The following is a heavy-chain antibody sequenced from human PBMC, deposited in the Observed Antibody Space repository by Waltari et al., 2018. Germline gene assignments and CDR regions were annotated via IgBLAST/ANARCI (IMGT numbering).Heavy chain of an antibody. CDR2: IYHRRST. J-gene: IGHJ4*02. CDR3: GRQGTVTTPGY. CDR1: GYSISSGYY. Sequence: QVQLQESGPGLVKPSETLSLTCAVSGYSISSGYYWGWIRQPPGKGLEWIGSIYHRRSTYYNPAIKSRVTISVDTSKNQFSLKLSSVTTADTAVYYCGRQGTVTTPGYWGQGTLVTVSS. D-gene: IGHD4-17*01. V-gene: IGHV4-38-2*01.